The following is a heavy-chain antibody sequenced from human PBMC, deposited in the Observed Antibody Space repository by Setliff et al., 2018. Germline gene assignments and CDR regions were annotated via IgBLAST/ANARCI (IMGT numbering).Heavy chain of an antibody. J-gene: IGHJ2*01. CDR1: GGSISNSTFY. CDR2: INYYGSIFDDGTTYST. CDR3: ARNPDFLQYSFYL. V-gene: IGHV4-39*07. D-gene: IGHD5-12*01. Sequence: SETLSLTCTVSGGSISNSTFYWGWIRQPPGKGLEWIGSINYYGSIFDDGTTYSTYYNPSLKSRATISIDTSKSQFSLKLSSMTAADTALYYCARNPDFLQYSFYLWGRGTLVTVSA.